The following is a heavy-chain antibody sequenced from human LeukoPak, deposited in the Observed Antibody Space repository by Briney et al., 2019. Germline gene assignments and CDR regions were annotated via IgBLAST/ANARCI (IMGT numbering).Heavy chain of an antibody. D-gene: IGHD1-26*01. CDR1: GFTFSSYS. Sequence: PGGSLRLSCAASGFTFSSYSMNWVRQAPGKGLEWVAVISYDGSNKYYADSVKGRFTISRDNSKNTLYLQMNSLRAEDTAVYYCATDGLSGSYSFDYWGQGTLVTVSS. CDR2: ISYDGSNK. V-gene: IGHV3-30*03. J-gene: IGHJ4*02. CDR3: ATDGLSGSYSFDY.